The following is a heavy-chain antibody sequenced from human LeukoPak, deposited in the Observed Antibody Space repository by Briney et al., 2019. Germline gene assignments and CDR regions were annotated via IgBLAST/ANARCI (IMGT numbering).Heavy chain of an antibody. V-gene: IGHV1-2*02. Sequence: APVKVSCKASGYTFTGYYMDWVRQAPGQGLEWMGWINPNSGGTNYAQKFQGRVTMTRDTSISTAYMELSRLRSDDTAVYYCARVYDSSGYLVDYWGQGTLVTVSS. CDR3: ARVYDSSGYLVDY. CDR2: INPNSGGT. CDR1: GYTFTGYY. D-gene: IGHD3-22*01. J-gene: IGHJ4*02.